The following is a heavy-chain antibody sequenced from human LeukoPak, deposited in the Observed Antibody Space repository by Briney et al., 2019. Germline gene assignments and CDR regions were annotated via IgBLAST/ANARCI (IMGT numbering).Heavy chain of an antibody. CDR1: GFTFSNEW. CDR3: AGTWSLDY. J-gene: IGHJ4*02. Sequence: AGGSLRLSCAVSGFTFSNEWMHWVRQAPGKGLLWVSRISGDGTTTNYADSVKGRFTISRDNAKNMLYLQMDSLRAEDTAVYYCAGTWSLDYWGQGTLVTVSS. D-gene: IGHD2-15*01. V-gene: IGHV3-74*01. CDR2: ISGDGTTT.